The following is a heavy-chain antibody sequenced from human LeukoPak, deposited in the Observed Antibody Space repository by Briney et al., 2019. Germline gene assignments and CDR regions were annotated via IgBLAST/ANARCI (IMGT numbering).Heavy chain of an antibody. D-gene: IGHD2-2*01. J-gene: IGHJ4*02. Sequence: PGVSLRLSCAASGFTFSSYEMNWVRQAPGKGLEWVSDISSSGRIIYYADSVKGRFTISRDNTKNSLYLQMNSLRAEDTAVYYCARVSRYANDYWGQGTPVTVSS. V-gene: IGHV3-48*03. CDR2: ISSSGRII. CDR3: ARVSRYANDY. CDR1: GFTFSSYE.